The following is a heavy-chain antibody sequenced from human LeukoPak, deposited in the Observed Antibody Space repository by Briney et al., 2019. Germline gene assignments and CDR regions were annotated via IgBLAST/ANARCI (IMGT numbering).Heavy chain of an antibody. D-gene: IGHD4-17*01. CDR3: ARDSADYGDYDY. J-gene: IGHJ4*02. CDR2: INPSGGSP. V-gene: IGHV1-46*01. Sequence: GASETVSCKASGYTFTSYFMHWVRQAPGQGLDWMGIINPSGGSPSYAQKFQGRVTMTRDTSTSTVYMELSSLRSEDTAVYYCARDSADYGDYDYWGQGTLVT. CDR1: GYTFTSYF.